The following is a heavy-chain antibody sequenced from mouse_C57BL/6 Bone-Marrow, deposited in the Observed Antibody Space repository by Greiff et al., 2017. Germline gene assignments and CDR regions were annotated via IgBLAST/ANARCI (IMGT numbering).Heavy chain of an antibody. CDR3: ARWGGSGGYFDY. V-gene: IGHV1-81*01. J-gene: IGHJ2*01. CDR2: IYPRSGNT. CDR1: GYTFTSYG. Sequence: QVQLQQSGAELARPGASVKLSCKASGYTFTSYGISWVKQRTGQGLEWIGEIYPRSGNTYYNEKFKGKATLTADKSSSTAYMELRSLTSEDSAVYFCARWGGSGGYFDYWGQGTTLTVSS. D-gene: IGHD1-1*01.